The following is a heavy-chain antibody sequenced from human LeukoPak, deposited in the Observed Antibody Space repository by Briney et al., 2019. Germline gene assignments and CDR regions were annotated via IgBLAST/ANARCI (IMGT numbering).Heavy chain of an antibody. Sequence: PGGSLRLSCAAYGFTFSSYAMSWVRQAPGKGLEWVSAISGSGGSTYYADSVKGRFTISRDNSKNTLYLQMNSLRAEDAAVYYCAKDMGGNFDYWGQGTLATVSS. CDR3: AKDMGGNFDY. D-gene: IGHD1-26*01. J-gene: IGHJ4*02. V-gene: IGHV3-23*01. CDR2: ISGSGGST. CDR1: GFTFSSYA.